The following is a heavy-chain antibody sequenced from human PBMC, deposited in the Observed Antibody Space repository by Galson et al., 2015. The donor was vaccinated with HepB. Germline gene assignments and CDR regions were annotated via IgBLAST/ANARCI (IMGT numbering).Heavy chain of an antibody. CDR3: AKAKGETIFGVVMPPYNWFDP. D-gene: IGHD3-3*01. Sequence: SLRLSCAASGFTFSSYAMSWVRQAPGKGLEWVSAISGSGGSTYYADSVKGRFTISRDNSKNTLYLQMNSLRAEDTAVYYCAKAKGETIFGVVMPPYNWFDPWGQGTLVTVSS. V-gene: IGHV3-23*01. J-gene: IGHJ5*02. CDR2: ISGSGGST. CDR1: GFTFSSYA.